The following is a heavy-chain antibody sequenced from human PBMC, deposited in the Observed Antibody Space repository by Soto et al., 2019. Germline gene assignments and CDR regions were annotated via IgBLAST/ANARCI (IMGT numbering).Heavy chain of an antibody. D-gene: IGHD3-22*01. J-gene: IGHJ4*02. CDR1: GYTFTSYY. Sequence: ASVKVSCKASGYTFTSYYMHWVRQAPGQGLEWMGWINPNSGGTNYAQKFQGWVTMTRDTSISTAYMELSRLRSDDTAVYYCAREKDYYDSSGYYYLYYFDYWGQGTLVTVSS. V-gene: IGHV1-2*04. CDR2: INPNSGGT. CDR3: AREKDYYDSSGYYYLYYFDY.